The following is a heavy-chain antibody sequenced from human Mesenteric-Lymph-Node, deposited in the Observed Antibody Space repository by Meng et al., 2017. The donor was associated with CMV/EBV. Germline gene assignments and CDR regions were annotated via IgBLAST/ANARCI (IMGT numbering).Heavy chain of an antibody. V-gene: IGHV3-7*01. Sequence: GESLKISCAASGFTFSNAWMSWVRQAPGKGLEWVANIKQDGGEKYYVDSVKGRFAISRDNAKNSLYLQMNTLRAEDTAVYYCARPDSYCSSTSCRFDYWGQGTLVTVSS. CDR2: IKQDGGEK. CDR3: ARPDSYCSSTSCRFDY. J-gene: IGHJ4*02. CDR1: GFTFSNAW. D-gene: IGHD2-2*01.